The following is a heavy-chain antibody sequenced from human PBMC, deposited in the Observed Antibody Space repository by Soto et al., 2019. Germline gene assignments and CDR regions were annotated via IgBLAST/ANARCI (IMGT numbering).Heavy chain of an antibody. Sequence: EVHLVESGGDLVQPGGSLRLSCAASAFTFSNYWMSWVRQAPGKGLEWVANIEQGGSATYYVESVKGRFTISRDNAKNSLYMQMTSLRAEDAAVYYCARAAETGTVDYWGQGTLVTVSS. CDR2: IEQGGSAT. CDR1: AFTFSNYW. J-gene: IGHJ4*02. D-gene: IGHD1-1*01. CDR3: ARAAETGTVDY. V-gene: IGHV3-7*03.